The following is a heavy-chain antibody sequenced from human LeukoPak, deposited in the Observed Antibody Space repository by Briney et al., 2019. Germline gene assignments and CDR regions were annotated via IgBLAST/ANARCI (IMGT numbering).Heavy chain of an antibody. CDR2: IYPGDSDT. J-gene: IGHJ4*02. Sequence: PGESLKISCKGSGYSFTSYWIGWVRQMPGKGLEWMGIIYPGDSDTRYSPSFQGQVTISADKSISTAYLQWSSLKASDTAMYYCARMDHGGSGYPSHFDYWGQGTLVTVSS. CDR3: ARMDHGGSGYPSHFDY. CDR1: GYSFTSYW. V-gene: IGHV5-51*01. D-gene: IGHD3-22*01.